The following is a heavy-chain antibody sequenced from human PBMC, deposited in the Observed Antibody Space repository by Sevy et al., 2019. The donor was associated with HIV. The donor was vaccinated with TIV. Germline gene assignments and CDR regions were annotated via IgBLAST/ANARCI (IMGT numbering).Heavy chain of an antibody. D-gene: IGHD1-26*01. Sequence: GGSLRLSCAASGFTFDDYGMSWVRQAPGKGLEWVSGLNWNGGNTAYADSVKGRFTISRDNATNSLYLQMNSLRAEDTALYYCARGSGIVGATDFDYWGQGTLVTVSS. CDR3: ARGSGIVGATDFDY. J-gene: IGHJ4*02. CDR1: GFTFDDYG. CDR2: LNWNGGNT. V-gene: IGHV3-20*04.